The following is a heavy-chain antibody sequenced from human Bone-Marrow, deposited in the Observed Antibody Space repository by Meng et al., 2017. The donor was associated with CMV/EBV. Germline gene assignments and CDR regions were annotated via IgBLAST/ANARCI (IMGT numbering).Heavy chain of an antibody. CDR1: GYTFTSYD. D-gene: IGHD6-6*01. J-gene: IGHJ6*02. CDR3: ARGTYSSSSFGLYYDYYGMDV. Sequence: ASVKVSCKASGYTFTSYDINWVRQATGQGLEWMGWMNPNSGNTGYAQKFQGRVTMTRNTSISTAYMELSSLRSEDTAVYYCARGTYSSSSFGLYYDYYGMDVWGQRTTVTVSS. V-gene: IGHV1-8*01. CDR2: MNPNSGNT.